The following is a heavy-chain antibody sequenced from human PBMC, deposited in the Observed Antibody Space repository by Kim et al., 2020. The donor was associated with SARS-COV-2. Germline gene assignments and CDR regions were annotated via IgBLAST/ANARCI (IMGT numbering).Heavy chain of an antibody. V-gene: IGHV3-43*02. CDR2: ISRDGGEI. CDR1: GFTFDCYA. CDR3: VRGQQWLIKN. D-gene: IGHD6-19*01. J-gene: IGHJ4*02. Sequence: GGSLRLSCAASGFTFDCYAIHWVRQFPEKGLDCVALISRDGGEIKYADSVKGRFTISRDNSKKSVYLQMNSLRSEDTALYYCVRGQQWLIKNWGQGTQVTVSS.